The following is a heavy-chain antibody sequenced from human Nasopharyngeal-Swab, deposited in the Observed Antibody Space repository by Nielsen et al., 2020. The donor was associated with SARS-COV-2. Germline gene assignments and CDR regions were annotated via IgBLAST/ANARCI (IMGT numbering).Heavy chain of an antibody. J-gene: IGHJ4*02. CDR3: TKGRADYSNPSFDN. D-gene: IGHD4-11*01. Sequence: GGSLRLSCVASGFTYDDYAMHWVRQAPGKGLEWVSGITWNSGVAYTDSVKGRFTISRDNARNSLYLQMNSLRVDDTALYYCTKGRADYSNPSFDNWGQGTLVTVSS. CDR1: GFTYDDYA. V-gene: IGHV3-9*01. CDR2: ITWNSGV.